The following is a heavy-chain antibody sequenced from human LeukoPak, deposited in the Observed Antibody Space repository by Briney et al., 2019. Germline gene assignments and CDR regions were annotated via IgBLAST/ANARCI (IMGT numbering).Heavy chain of an antibody. CDR1: GFSLRSFW. V-gene: IGHV3-7*01. CDR2: IKQDGSEK. CDR3: ARDRGRGKFHFDC. Sequence: PGESLRLSCAVSGFSLRSFWMSWVRQAPGKGLEWVANIKQDGSEKYYVDSVKGRFTISRDNAKNSLYLQMNSLRAEDTAVYYCARDRGRGKFHFDCWGQGTLVTVSS. J-gene: IGHJ4*02. D-gene: IGHD1-14*01.